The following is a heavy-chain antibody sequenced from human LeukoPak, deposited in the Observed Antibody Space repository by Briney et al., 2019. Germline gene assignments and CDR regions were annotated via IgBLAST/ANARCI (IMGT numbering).Heavy chain of an antibody. D-gene: IGHD4-11*01. CDR3: ARDGGYSNPYYYYYYYMDV. Sequence: SETLSLTCAVYGGSFSGYYWSWIRQPPGKGLEWIGSIYDSGSTYYNPSLKSRVTISVDTSKNQFSLKLSSVTAADTAVYYCARDGGYSNPYYYYYYYMDVWGKGTTVTVSS. J-gene: IGHJ6*03. CDR2: IYDSGST. V-gene: IGHV4-34*01. CDR1: GGSFSGYY.